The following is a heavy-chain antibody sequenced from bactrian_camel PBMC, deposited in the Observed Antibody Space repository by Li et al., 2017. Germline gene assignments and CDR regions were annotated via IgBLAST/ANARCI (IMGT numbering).Heavy chain of an antibody. Sequence: VQLVESGGGSVQAGGSLRLSCTASGYIYSYCMGWFRQASGKEREGVAALYAGFGITYYSNSVEGRFTISQHSANTVYLQMDSLEPEDTACTFVLLRRLTALSGMRITTLARGPRSPSP. CDR2: LYAGFGIT. CDR3: LLRRLTALSGMRITT. V-gene: IGHV3S40*01. CDR1: GYIYSYC. D-gene: IGHD3*01. J-gene: IGHJ4*01.